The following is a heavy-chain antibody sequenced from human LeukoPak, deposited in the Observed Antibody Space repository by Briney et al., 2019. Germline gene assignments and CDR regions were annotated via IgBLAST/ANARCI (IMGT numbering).Heavy chain of an antibody. CDR1: GGSFSGYY. D-gene: IGHD2-15*01. CDR3: ARGLRSGSSCCFDY. J-gene: IGHJ4*02. Sequence: SETLSLTCAVYGGSFSGYYWSWIRQPPGKGLEWIGEINHSGSTNYNPSLKSRVTISVDTSKNQFSLKLSSVTAADTAVYYCARGLRSGSSCCFDYWGQGTLVTVSS. V-gene: IGHV4-34*01. CDR2: INHSGST.